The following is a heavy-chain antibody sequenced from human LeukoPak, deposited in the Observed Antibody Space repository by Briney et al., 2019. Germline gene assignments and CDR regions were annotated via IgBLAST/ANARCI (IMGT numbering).Heavy chain of an antibody. CDR2: IKQDGSDK. J-gene: IGHJ4*02. D-gene: IGHD3-10*01. CDR1: GFTFSSYW. CDR3: ARVPGSYYVDFDY. V-gene: IGHV3-7*03. Sequence: GGSLRLSCAASGFTFSSYWMTWVRQAPGKGLEWVANIKQDGSDKYYVDSVMGRFTISRDNAKNSLYLQMNSLRAEDTAVYYCARVPGSYYVDFDYWGQGTLVTVSS.